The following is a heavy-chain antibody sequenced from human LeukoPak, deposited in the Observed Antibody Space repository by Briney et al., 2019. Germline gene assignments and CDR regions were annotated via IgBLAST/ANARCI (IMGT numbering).Heavy chain of an antibody. D-gene: IGHD3-10*01. CDR1: GGSINNYY. CDR2: IYYTGST. Sequence: PSETLSLTCSVSGGSINNYYWSWIRQPPGKGLEWIGYIYYTGSTSYNPSLKSRVTMSVDTSKNQFSLKLTSVTAADTAVYYCARYYGSYNLFDPWGQGTLVTVSS. V-gene: IGHV4-59*01. CDR3: ARYYGSYNLFDP. J-gene: IGHJ5*02.